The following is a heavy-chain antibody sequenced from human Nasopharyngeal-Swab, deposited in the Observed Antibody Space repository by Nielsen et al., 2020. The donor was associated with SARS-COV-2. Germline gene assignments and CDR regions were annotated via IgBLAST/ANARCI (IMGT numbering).Heavy chain of an antibody. Sequence: SETLSLTCAVYGGSFSGYYWSWIRQPPGKGLEWIGEINHSGSTNYNPSLKSRVTISVDTSKNQFSLKLSSVTAADTAVYYCARAGYNNPFDYWGQGTPVTVSS. CDR2: INHSGST. CDR3: ARAGYNNPFDY. CDR1: GGSFSGYY. J-gene: IGHJ4*02. V-gene: IGHV4-34*01. D-gene: IGHD5-24*01.